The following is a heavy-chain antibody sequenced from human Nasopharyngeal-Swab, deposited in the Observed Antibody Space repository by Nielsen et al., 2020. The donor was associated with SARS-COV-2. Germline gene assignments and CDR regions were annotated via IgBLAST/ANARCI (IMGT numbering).Heavy chain of an antibody. CDR2: ISYDESNK. J-gene: IGHJ4*02. Sequence: GESLKISCAASGFTFSSYEMNWVRQAPGKGLEWVAVISYDESNKYYADSVKGRFTISRDNSKNTLYLQMNSLRAEDTAVYYCARAGGGYSYADYWGQGTLVTVSS. CDR3: ARAGGGYSYADY. V-gene: IGHV3-30-3*01. CDR1: GFTFSSYE. D-gene: IGHD5-18*01.